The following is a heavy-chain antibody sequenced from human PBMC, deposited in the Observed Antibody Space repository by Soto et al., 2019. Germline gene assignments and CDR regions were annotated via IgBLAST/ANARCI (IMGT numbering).Heavy chain of an antibody. V-gene: IGHV3-23*01. J-gene: IGHJ3*02. CDR1: GFTFSSYA. CDR3: AKGLIVDRWENLPDAFDI. CDR2: ISGSGGST. Sequence: GGSLRLSCAASGFTFSSYAMSWVRQAPGKGLEWVSAISGSGGSTYYAESVKGRFTISRDNSKNTLYLQMNSLRAEDTAVYYCAKGLIVDRWENLPDAFDIWGQGTMVTVSS. D-gene: IGHD3-22*01.